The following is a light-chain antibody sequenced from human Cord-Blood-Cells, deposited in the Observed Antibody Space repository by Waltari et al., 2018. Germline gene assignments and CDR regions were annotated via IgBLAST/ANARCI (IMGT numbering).Light chain of an antibody. CDR1: QSVSSN. CDR2: GAS. V-gene: IGKV3D-15*01. CDR3: QQYNNWPPLT. J-gene: IGKJ4*01. Sequence: EIVMTQSPATLSVSPGERATLPCRASQSVSSNLAWYQQKPGQAPRLLIYGASTRATGIPARFSGSGSGTEVARTSSRLQSEDFAVYYRQQYNNWPPLTVGGGTEVEIK.